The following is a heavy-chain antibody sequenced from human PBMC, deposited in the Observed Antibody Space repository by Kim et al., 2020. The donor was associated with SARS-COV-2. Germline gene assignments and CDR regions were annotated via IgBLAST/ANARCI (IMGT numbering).Heavy chain of an antibody. CDR3: ARTLVLSGYYGMDV. V-gene: IGHV3-33*01. J-gene: IGHJ6*02. D-gene: IGHD3-10*01. Sequence: YADSLKGRFTISRDNSKNTQYLQMNSLRAEDTAVYYCARTLVLSGYYGMDVWGQGTTVTVSS.